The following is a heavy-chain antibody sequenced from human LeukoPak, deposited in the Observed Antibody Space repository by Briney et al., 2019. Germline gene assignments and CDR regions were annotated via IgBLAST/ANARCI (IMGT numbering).Heavy chain of an antibody. Sequence: GGLLWLSRSRSGFTVSSYSVDLGRRAPGKRLEWVSSISSSSSYIYYADSVKGRFTISRDNAKNSLYLQMNSLRAEDTAVYYCARDLDGMDVWGKGTTVTVSS. V-gene: IGHV3-21*01. CDR1: GFTVSSYS. CDR2: ISSSSSYI. CDR3: ARDLDGMDV. J-gene: IGHJ6*04.